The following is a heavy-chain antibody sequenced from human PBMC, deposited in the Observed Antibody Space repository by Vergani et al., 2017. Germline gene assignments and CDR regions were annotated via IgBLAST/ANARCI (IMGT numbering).Heavy chain of an antibody. CDR1: GGSFSGYY. D-gene: IGHD6-19*01. Sequence: QVQLQQWGAGLLKPSETLSLTCAVYGGSFSGYYWSWIRQPPGKGLEWIGEINHSGSTNYNPSLKSRVTISVDTSKNQFSLKLSSVTAADTAVYYCARDSSFLYYMDVWGKGTTVTVSS. CDR2: INHSGST. CDR3: ARDSSFLYYMDV. V-gene: IGHV4-34*01. J-gene: IGHJ6*03.